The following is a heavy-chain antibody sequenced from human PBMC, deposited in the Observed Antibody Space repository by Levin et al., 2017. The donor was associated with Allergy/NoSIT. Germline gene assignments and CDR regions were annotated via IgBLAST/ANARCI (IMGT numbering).Heavy chain of an antibody. CDR3: SRGGVAGYYFDY. Sequence: PGGSLRLSCTTSGFTFGDFAMTWFRQAPGKGLEWVGFIRSQPYGGTPDYAASVKGRFSIPRDDSKGVAYLHMDSLKTEDTAIYFCSRGGVAGYYFDYWGQGTLVTVSS. D-gene: IGHD6-19*01. J-gene: IGHJ4*02. V-gene: IGHV3-49*03. CDR2: IRSQPYGGTP. CDR1: GFTFGDFA.